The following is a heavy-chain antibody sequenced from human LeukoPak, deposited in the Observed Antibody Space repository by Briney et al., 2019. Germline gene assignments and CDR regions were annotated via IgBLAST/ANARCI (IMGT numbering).Heavy chain of an antibody. Sequence: SETLSLTCTVSGGSISSSSYYWDWIRQPPGKGLEWIGSIYYSGSTNYKSSLKSRVTISVDTSKNQFSLKLSSVTAADTAVYYCARTTEGGYSYGYFYYYYMDVWGKGTTVTISS. D-gene: IGHD5-18*01. CDR1: GGSISSSSYY. CDR3: ARTTEGGYSYGYFYYYYMDV. CDR2: IYYSGST. J-gene: IGHJ6*03. V-gene: IGHV4-39*07.